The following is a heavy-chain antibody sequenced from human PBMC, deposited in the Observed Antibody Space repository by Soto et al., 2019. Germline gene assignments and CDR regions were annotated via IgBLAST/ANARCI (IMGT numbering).Heavy chain of an antibody. CDR2: IYYSGST. CDR3: ARQITAGTRSDY. V-gene: IGHV4-39*01. Sequence: QLQLQESGPGLVKPSETLSLTCTVSGGSISSSSYYWGWIRQPPGKGLEWIGSIYYSGSTYYNPSLKSRVTISVDTSKNQFSLKLSSVTAADTAVYYCARQITAGTRSDYWGQGTLVTVSS. D-gene: IGHD6-13*01. CDR1: GGSISSSSYY. J-gene: IGHJ4*02.